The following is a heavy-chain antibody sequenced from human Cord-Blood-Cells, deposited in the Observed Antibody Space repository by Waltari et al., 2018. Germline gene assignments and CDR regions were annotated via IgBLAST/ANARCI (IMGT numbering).Heavy chain of an antibody. CDR3: ARGYSSSWYWFDP. V-gene: IGHV4-59*01. Sequence: QVQLQESGPGLVKPSETLSLTCTVSGGSISSSYWTWIRQPPGKGLEWIGYIYYSGSTNYSPSLKSRVTISVDTSKNQFSLKLSSVTAADTAVYYCARGYSSSWYWFDPWGQGTLVTVSS. CDR2: IYYSGST. CDR1: GGSISSSY. D-gene: IGHD6-13*01. J-gene: IGHJ5*02.